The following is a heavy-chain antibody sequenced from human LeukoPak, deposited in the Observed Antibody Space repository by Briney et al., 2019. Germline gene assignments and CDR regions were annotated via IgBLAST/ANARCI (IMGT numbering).Heavy chain of an antibody. D-gene: IGHD6-13*01. CDR2: IYYSGST. Sequence: PSETLSLTCTVSGGSISSGGYYWSWIRQHPGKGLEWIGYIYYSGSTYYNPSLKSRVTISVDTSKNQFSLKLSSVTAADTAVYYCARFDTYSSSWYYFAYWGQGTLVTVSS. CDR1: GGSISSGGYY. J-gene: IGHJ4*02. CDR3: ARFDTYSSSWYYFAY. V-gene: IGHV4-31*03.